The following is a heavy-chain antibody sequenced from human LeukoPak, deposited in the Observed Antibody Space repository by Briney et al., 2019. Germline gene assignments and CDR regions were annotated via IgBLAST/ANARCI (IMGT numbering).Heavy chain of an antibody. Sequence: GGSLRLSCAASGFTFSSYSMNWVRQAPGKGLEWVSFISSSSSYIYYADSVKGRFTISRDNAKNSLYLQMNSLRAEDTAVYYCARVSSINYFDYWGREPWSPSPQ. CDR3: ARVSSINYFDY. CDR1: GFTFSSYS. D-gene: IGHD6-6*01. J-gene: IGHJ4*02. CDR2: ISSSSSYI. V-gene: IGHV3-21*06.